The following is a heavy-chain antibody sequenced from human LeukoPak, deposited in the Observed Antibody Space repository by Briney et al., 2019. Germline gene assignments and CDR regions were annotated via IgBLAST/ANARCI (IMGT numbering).Heavy chain of an antibody. D-gene: IGHD4-17*01. CDR3: AQEGDYYGDFRFDY. J-gene: IGHJ4*02. V-gene: IGHV3-74*01. CDR2: INSDGSST. Sequence: GGSLRLSCAASGFTFSSYAMSWVRQAPGKGLVWVSRINSDGSSTSYADSVKGRFTISRDNAKNTLYLQMNSLRAEDTAVYYCAQEGDYYGDFRFDYWGQGTLVTVSS. CDR1: GFTFSSYA.